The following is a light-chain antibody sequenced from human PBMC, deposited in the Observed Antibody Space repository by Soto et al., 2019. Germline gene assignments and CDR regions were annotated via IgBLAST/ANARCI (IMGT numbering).Light chain of an antibody. J-gene: IGLJ1*01. CDR1: RSDIGSYIY. Sequence: ALTEPASVSGSPGQSITISCSGTRSDIGSYIYVAGYQHLPGKTPKILIYGVSNPPSGVSSRFSGTKSGNTASLTISRLQAEDEADYYCISYTGSSTSYVFGSGTKVTVL. CDR3: ISYTGSSTSYV. CDR2: GVS. V-gene: IGLV2-14*01.